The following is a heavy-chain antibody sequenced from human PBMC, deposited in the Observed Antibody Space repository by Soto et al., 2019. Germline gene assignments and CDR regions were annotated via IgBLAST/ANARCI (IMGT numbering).Heavy chain of an antibody. Sequence: GGSLRLSCAASGFRFSIYSMNWIRQAPGKGLEWSAYITSDTNTIKYADSVKGRFTISRDNAENSVYLQMNSLRDEDTAVYYCARSVEGHFDNWGQGTVVTVSS. J-gene: IGHJ4*02. V-gene: IGHV3-48*02. CDR3: ARSVEGHFDN. CDR2: ITSDTNTI. D-gene: IGHD6-19*01. CDR1: GFRFSIYS.